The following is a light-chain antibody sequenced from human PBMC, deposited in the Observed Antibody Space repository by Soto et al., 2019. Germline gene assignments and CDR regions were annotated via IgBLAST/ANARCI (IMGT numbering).Light chain of an antibody. J-gene: IGKJ4*01. CDR2: SAS. Sequence: DIQMTQSPSTLSASVGDRVTITCGASQNIRTYLNWYQQKPGRAPKLLTHSASALPSGVPSRFSGSGSGTHFTLTISSLQPEDIATYHCQQYNNLPLTFGGGTKVDIK. CDR3: QQYNNLPLT. CDR1: QNIRTY. V-gene: IGKV1-33*01.